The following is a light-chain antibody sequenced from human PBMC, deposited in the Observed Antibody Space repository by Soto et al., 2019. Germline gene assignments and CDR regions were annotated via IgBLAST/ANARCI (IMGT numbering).Light chain of an antibody. CDR2: EVS. J-gene: IGLJ1*01. Sequence: QSALTQPASVSGSPGQSITISCTGSSTDIGFYDFVSWYQQQPGKAPRLVIYEVSGRPSGISVRFSGSKSSNTASLTISGLQADDEGDYYCSSYTKTTTAYVFGTGTKVTVL. CDR1: STDIGFYDF. CDR3: SSYTKTTTAYV. V-gene: IGLV2-14*01.